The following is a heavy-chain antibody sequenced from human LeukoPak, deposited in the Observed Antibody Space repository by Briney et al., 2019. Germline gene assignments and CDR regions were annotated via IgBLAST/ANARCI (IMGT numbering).Heavy chain of an antibody. CDR3: ARGAQLTDY. J-gene: IGHJ4*02. V-gene: IGHV3-64*01. Sequence: GGSLRLSCAASGFTFYTYGMHWVRQAPGKGLEYVSGIGPDGGTTYHTNSVKGRFTISRDNSKYMLYLQMDSLTADDMAVYYCARGAQLTDYWGQGTLVIVSS. CDR2: IGPDGGTT. D-gene: IGHD6-13*01. CDR1: GFTFYTYG.